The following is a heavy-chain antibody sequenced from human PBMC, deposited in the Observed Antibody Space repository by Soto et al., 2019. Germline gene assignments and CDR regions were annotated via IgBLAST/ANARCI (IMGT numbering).Heavy chain of an antibody. Sequence: QITLKESGPTLVKPTQTLTLTCTFSGFSLSTSGVGVGWIRQPPGKALEWLALIYWDDDKRYSPSLKSRLTITKDPSKTQVVLTMTNMDPVDTATYYCAHRPGAAAVVRENWFDPWGQGTLVTVSS. D-gene: IGHD6-13*01. J-gene: IGHJ5*02. CDR2: IYWDDDK. CDR1: GFSLSTSGVG. CDR3: AHRPGAAAVVRENWFDP. V-gene: IGHV2-5*02.